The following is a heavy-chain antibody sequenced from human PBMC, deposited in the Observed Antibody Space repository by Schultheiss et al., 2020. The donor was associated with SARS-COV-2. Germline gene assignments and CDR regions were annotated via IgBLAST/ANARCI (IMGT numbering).Heavy chain of an antibody. CDR1: GGSFSSYY. J-gene: IGHJ2*01. V-gene: IGHV4-59*08. CDR2: IYYSGST. Sequence: SETLSLTCAVYGGSFSSYYWSWIRQPPGKGLEWIGYIYYSGSTNYNPSLKSRVTISVDTSKNQFSLKLSSVTAADTAVYYCARGPESITMIVVVIYWYFDLWGRGTLVTVSS. D-gene: IGHD3-22*01. CDR3: ARGPESITMIVVVIYWYFDL.